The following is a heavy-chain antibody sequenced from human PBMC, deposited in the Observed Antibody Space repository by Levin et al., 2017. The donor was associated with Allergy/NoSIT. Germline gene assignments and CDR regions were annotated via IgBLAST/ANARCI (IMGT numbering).Heavy chain of an antibody. D-gene: IGHD6-6*01. CDR1: GFSLSTSGVG. CDR2: IYWDDDK. J-gene: IGHJ3*02. V-gene: IGHV2-5*02. CDR3: AHRVRIAPQGEDAFDI. Sequence: SGPTLVKPTQTLTLTCTFSGFSLSTSGVGVGWIRQPPGKALEWLALIYWDDDKRYSPSLKSRLTIIEDTSKNQVVLTMINMDPVDTGTYYCAHRVRIAPQGEDAFDIWGQGTMVTVSS.